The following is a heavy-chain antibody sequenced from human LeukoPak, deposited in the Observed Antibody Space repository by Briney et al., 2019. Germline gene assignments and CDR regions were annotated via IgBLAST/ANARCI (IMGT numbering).Heavy chain of an antibody. J-gene: IGHJ5*02. CDR2: ISYDGSKK. V-gene: IGHV3-30*03. Sequence: PGGSLRLSCAASGFTFNTYGMHWVRQAPGKGLEWVAVISYDGSKKYYADSVKGRFTISRDNAKNTLYLQMNNLRAEDTAVYYCARDLSFGAPYNWFDPWGQGTLVTVSS. CDR3: ARDLSFGAPYNWFDP. CDR1: GFTFNTYG. D-gene: IGHD3-10*01.